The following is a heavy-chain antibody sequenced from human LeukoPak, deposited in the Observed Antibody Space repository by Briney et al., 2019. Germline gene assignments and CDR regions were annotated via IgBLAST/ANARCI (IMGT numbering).Heavy chain of an antibody. D-gene: IGHD5-18*01. CDR3: ARDRVETVMAWERAFDI. Sequence: SGTLSLTCAVSGGSISSSNWWSWVRQPPGKGLEWIGEIYHSGSTNYNPSLKSRVTISVDKSKNQFSLKLSSVTAADTAVYYCARDRVETVMAWERAFDIWGQGTMVTVSS. CDR1: GGSISSSNW. J-gene: IGHJ3*02. V-gene: IGHV4-4*02. CDR2: IYHSGST.